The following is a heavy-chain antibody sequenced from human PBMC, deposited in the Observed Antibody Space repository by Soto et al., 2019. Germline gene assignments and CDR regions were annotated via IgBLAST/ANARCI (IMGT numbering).Heavy chain of an antibody. CDR2: IWYDGSNK. V-gene: IGHV3-33*01. CDR3: ASALETGDY. J-gene: IGHJ4*02. D-gene: IGHD3-10*01. CDR1: GFTFSNYG. Sequence: QVQLVESGGGVVQPGRSLRLSCVASGFTFSNYGMHWVRQAPGKGPEWVAVIWYDGSNKDYADSVKGRFTISRDNSRNTLYLQMNSLRAVDTAVYYCASALETGDYWGQGTLVTVSS.